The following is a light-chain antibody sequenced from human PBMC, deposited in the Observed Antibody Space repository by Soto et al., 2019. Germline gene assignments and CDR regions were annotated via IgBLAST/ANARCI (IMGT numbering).Light chain of an antibody. CDR2: EVS. J-gene: IGLJ1*01. CDR3: SSYTSISTLYV. Sequence: QSALTQPASVSGSPGQSITISCTGTNSEVGGYNYVSWYQQHPGKAPELMLYEVSHRPSGVSNRFSGSKSDNTASLTISGLQAEDEADYYCSSYTSISTLYVFGAGTKVSVL. CDR1: NSEVGGYNY. V-gene: IGLV2-14*01.